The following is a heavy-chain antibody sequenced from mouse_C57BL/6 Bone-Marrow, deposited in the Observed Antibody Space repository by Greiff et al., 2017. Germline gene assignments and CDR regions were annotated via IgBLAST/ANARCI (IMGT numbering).Heavy chain of an antibody. J-gene: IGHJ2*01. CDR3: AREGGSSFYFDY. CDR1: GYTFPGYW. V-gene: IGHV1-9*01. CDR2: ILPGSGST. D-gene: IGHD1-1*01. Sequence: QVQLQQSGAELMKPGASVKLSCKATGYTFPGYWIEWVKQRPGHGLEWIGEILPGSGSTNYNEKFKGKATFTADTSSNTAYMQLSSLTTEDSASYYCAREGGSSFYFDYWGQGTTLTVSS.